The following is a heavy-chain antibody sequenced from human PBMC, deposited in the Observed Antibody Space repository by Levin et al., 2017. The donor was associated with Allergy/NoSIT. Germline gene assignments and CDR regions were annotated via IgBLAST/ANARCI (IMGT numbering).Heavy chain of an antibody. V-gene: IGHV5-51*01. D-gene: IGHD4-11*01. CDR3: VRLPFKSKVHGRYYVYDMDV. CDR1: EYSFTTYW. CDR2: IYPGDSDT. Sequence: GESLKISCKAFEYSFTTYWIGWVRQMPGKGLEWMAIIYPGDSDTRYRPSFQGQVTISADKSVNTAYLHWSSLKASDTGMYYCVRLPFKSKVHGRYYVYDMDVWGQGTTVIVSS. J-gene: IGHJ6*02.